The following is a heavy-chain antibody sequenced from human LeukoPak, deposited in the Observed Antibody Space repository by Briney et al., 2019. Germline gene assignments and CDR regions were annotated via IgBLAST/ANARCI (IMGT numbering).Heavy chain of an antibody. CDR2: IYTSGST. CDR3: ARDRVESSGYYYYYGMDV. J-gene: IGHJ6*02. Sequence: SETLSLTCTVSGGSITTYFWSWIRQPAGMGLEWIGRIYTSGSTTYNPSLKSRVTMSVETSKNQFSLKLSSVTAADTAVYFCARDRVESSGYYYYYGMDVWGQGTTVTVSS. CDR1: GGSITTYF. D-gene: IGHD3-22*01. V-gene: IGHV4-4*07.